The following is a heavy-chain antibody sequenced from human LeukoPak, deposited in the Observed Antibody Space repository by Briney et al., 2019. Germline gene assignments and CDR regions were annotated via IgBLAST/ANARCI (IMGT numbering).Heavy chain of an antibody. V-gene: IGHV3-7*01. CDR2: IKTDGSNK. D-gene: IGHD6-13*01. Sequence: GGSLRLSCEGSGFTFSNYWMGWVRQAPGKGLQWVANIKTDGSNKYYADSVKGRFTISRDNSKNTLYLQMNSLRAEDTAVYYCAKDLRYSSSWYPRHWGQGTLVTVSS. CDR1: GFTFSNYW. J-gene: IGHJ4*02. CDR3: AKDLRYSSSWYPRH.